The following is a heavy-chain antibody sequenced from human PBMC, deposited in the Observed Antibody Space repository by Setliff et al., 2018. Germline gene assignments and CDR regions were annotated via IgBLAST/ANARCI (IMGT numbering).Heavy chain of an antibody. CDR3: ARDQGIGLSGSYSFFDY. J-gene: IGHJ4*02. Sequence: PWGSLRLSCAASGFTFSSYWMSWVRQAPGKGLEWVANIKQDGSEKYYVDSVKGRFTISRDNAKNSLYLQMNSLRAEDTAVYYCARDQGIGLSGSYSFFDYWGQGTLVTVSS. CDR2: IKQDGSEK. V-gene: IGHV3-7*01. D-gene: IGHD3-3*01. CDR1: GFTFSSYW.